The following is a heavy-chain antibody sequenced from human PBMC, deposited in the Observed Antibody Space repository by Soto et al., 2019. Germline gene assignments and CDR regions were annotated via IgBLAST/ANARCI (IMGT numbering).Heavy chain of an antibody. CDR2: IKSKTDGGTT. J-gene: IGHJ6*02. V-gene: IGHV3-15*07. D-gene: IGHD3-22*01. Sequence: GGSLRLSCAASGFTFSNAWMNWVRQAPGKGLEWVGRIKSKTDGGTTDYAAPVKGRFTISRDDSKNTLYLQMNSLKTEDTAVYYCTTGTRYDSSGYYSRYGMDVWGQGTTVTVSS. CDR3: TTGTRYDSSGYYSRYGMDV. CDR1: GFTFSNAW.